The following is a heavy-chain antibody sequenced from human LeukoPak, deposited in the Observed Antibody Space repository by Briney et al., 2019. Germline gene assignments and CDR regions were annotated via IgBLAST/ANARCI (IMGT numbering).Heavy chain of an antibody. Sequence: ASVKVSCKASGYTFTGYYMHWVRQAPGQGLEWMGWINPNSGGTNYAQKFQGRVTMTRDTSISTAYMELSRLRSDDTAVYYCARGQGRWVAHFDYWGQETLVTVSS. V-gene: IGHV1-2*02. CDR1: GYTFTGYY. J-gene: IGHJ4*02. CDR3: ARGQGRWVAHFDY. D-gene: IGHD5-24*01. CDR2: INPNSGGT.